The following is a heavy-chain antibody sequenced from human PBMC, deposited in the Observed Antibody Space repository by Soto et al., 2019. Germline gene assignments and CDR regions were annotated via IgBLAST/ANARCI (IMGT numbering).Heavy chain of an antibody. CDR3: AGANPLMRTGQQQPERAFDY. J-gene: IGHJ4*02. D-gene: IGHD6-13*01. CDR2: INHSGST. V-gene: IGHV4-34*01. CDR1: GGSFSGYY. Sequence: SETLSLTCAVYGGSFSGYYWSWIRQPPGKGLEWIGEINHSGSTNYNPSLKSRVTISVDTSKNQFSLKLSSVTAADTAVYYCAGANPLMRTGQQQPERAFDYWGQGTLVTVSS.